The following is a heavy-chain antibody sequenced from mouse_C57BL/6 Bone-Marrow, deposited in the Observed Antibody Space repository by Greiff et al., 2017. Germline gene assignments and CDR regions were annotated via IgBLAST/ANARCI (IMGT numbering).Heavy chain of an antibody. CDR3: ARSVYYYGRSYYAMDF. CDR1: GYAFSSYW. V-gene: IGHV1-80*01. J-gene: IGHJ4*01. D-gene: IGHD1-1*01. CDR2: IYPGDGDT. Sequence: VKLQESGAELVKPGASVKISCKASGYAFSSYWMNWVKQRPGKGLEWIGPIYPGDGDTTYNGKFKGKATLTADKSSSTAYMQLSSLTSEDSAVYVCARSVYYYGRSYYAMDFWGQGTSVTVSS.